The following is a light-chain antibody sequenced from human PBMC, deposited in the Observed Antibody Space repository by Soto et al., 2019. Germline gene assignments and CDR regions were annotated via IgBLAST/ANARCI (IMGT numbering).Light chain of an antibody. CDR3: QQYTDNPQ. Sequence: TQPPSSLSSSLLEIGTITFRASQGIRNFLAWFQQKPGKAPKSLIYAAYSLQSGVPTRFSGSGSGTDFNLTIRSLQPEELGTYFCQQYTDNPQFGHGTRLEIK. CDR1: QGIRNF. V-gene: IGKV1-16*01. CDR2: AAY. J-gene: IGKJ5*01.